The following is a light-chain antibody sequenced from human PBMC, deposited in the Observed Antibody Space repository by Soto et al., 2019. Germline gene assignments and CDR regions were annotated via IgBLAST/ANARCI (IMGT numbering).Light chain of an antibody. CDR2: EGS. V-gene: IGLV2-23*01. CDR1: SSDVGSYNL. CDR3: CSYAGSSTVV. Sequence: QSVLTQPASVSGSPGQPITISCTGTSSDVGSYNLVSWYQQHPGKAPKLMIYEGSKRPSGVSNRFSGSKSGNTASLTISGLQAEDEADYYCCSYAGSSTVVFGGGTQLTVL. J-gene: IGLJ2*01.